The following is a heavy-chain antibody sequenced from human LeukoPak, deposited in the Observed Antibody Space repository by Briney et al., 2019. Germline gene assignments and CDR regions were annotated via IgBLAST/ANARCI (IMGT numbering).Heavy chain of an antibody. V-gene: IGHV1-69*05. CDR2: IIPIFGTA. Sequence: SVKVSCKASGGTFSSYAISWVRQAPGQGLEWMGGIIPIFGTANYAQRFQGRVTITTDESTSTAYMELSSLRSEDTAVYYCARDSSPSSSWYGYWGQGTLVTVSS. CDR3: ARDSSPSSSWYGY. D-gene: IGHD6-13*01. CDR1: GGTFSSYA. J-gene: IGHJ4*02.